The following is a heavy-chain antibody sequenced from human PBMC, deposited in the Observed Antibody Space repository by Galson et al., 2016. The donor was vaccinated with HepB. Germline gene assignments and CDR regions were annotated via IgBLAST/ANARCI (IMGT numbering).Heavy chain of an antibody. CDR2: IYHTGLT. Sequence: SLRLSCAASGFTFSTYAMSWVRQAPGKGLEWIAEIYHTGLTTYNPSLKSRVTISMDKSKNHLSLDLNSVTAADTAVYYCAREFAADAFDIWGQGTMVTVSS. CDR3: AREFAADAFDI. V-gene: IGHV4-4*02. J-gene: IGHJ3*02. D-gene: IGHD3-10*01. CDR1: GFTFSTYAM.